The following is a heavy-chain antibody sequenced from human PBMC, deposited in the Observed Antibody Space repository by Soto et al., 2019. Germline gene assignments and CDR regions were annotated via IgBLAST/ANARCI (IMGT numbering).Heavy chain of an antibody. D-gene: IGHD6-19*01. V-gene: IGHV1-3*01. CDR1: GYTLTSYA. CDR2: INAGNGNT. J-gene: IGHJ4*02. CDR3: ASRYSSGWSPFDY. Sequence: ASVKVSCKASGYTLTSYAMHWVRQAPGQRLEWMGWINAGNGNTKYSQKFQGRVTITRDTSASTAYMELSSLRSEDTAVYYCASRYSSGWSPFDYWGQGTLVTVSS.